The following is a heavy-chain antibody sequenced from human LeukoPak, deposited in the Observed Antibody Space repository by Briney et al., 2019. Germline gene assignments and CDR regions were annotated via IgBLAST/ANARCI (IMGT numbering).Heavy chain of an antibody. J-gene: IGHJ4*02. CDR2: MNPNSGNT. V-gene: IGHV1-8*01. Sequence: ASVKVSCKASGYTFTSYDINWVRQATGQGLEWMGWMNPNSGNTGYAQKFQGRVTMTRNTSISTAHMELSSLRSEDTAVYYCARGAHYYDSSGYYLGYWGQGTLVTVSS. CDR3: ARGAHYYDSSGYYLGY. D-gene: IGHD3-22*01. CDR1: GYTFTSYD.